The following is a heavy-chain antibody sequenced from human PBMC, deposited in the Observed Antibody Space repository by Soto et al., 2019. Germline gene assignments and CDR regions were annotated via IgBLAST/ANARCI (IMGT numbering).Heavy chain of an antibody. J-gene: IGHJ5*02. Sequence: GASVKVSCKASGYTFTSYYMHWVRQAPGQGLEWIGIINPSGGSTSYAQKFQGRVTMTRDTSTSTVYMELSSLRSEDTAVYYCARDWGPYSIINWFDPWGQGTLVTVSS. CDR2: INPSGGST. D-gene: IGHD6-13*01. CDR3: ARDWGPYSIINWFDP. CDR1: GYTFTSYY. V-gene: IGHV1-46*01.